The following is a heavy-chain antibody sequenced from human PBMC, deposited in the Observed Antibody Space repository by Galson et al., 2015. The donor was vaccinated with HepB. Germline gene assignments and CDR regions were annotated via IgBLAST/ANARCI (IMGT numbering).Heavy chain of an antibody. D-gene: IGHD3-16*01. Sequence: SLRLSCAASGFTFSRYGMNWVRQAPGRGLEWVSEINANGDGTRHADSVKGRFTVSRDNSRNTLYLQMNSLRVEDTALYHCARRGWGSTYHGMDVWGQGTTVTVSS. V-gene: IGHV3-23*01. CDR3: ARRGWGSTYHGMDV. CDR2: INANGDGT. J-gene: IGHJ6*02. CDR1: GFTFSRYG.